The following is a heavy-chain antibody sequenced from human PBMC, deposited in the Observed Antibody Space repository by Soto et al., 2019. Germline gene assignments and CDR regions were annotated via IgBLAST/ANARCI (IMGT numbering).Heavy chain of an antibody. J-gene: IGHJ5*02. Sequence: ASVKVSCKASGYTFTNFGISWVRRAPGQGLEWMGWISAYNGNTKYAQKVQGRVTMTTDTSTSTAYMELRSLRSDDTAVYYCARGVGSGSYYNQYNWFDPWGQGTLVTVSS. CDR1: GYTFTNFG. D-gene: IGHD3-10*01. V-gene: IGHV1-18*01. CDR2: ISAYNGNT. CDR3: ARGVGSGSYYNQYNWFDP.